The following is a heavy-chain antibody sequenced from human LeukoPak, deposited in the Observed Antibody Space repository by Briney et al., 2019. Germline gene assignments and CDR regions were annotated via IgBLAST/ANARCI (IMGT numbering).Heavy chain of an antibody. V-gene: IGHV4-59*12. CDR1: GASISGYY. CDR3: ARVLAGTVEIRFDP. Sequence: SETLSLTCTVSGASISGYYWSWIRQPPGKGLEWIGYIYYSGSTYYNPSLKSRVTISVDTSKNQFSLKLSSVTAADTAVCYCARVLAGTVEIRFDPWGQGTLVTVSS. J-gene: IGHJ5*02. CDR2: IYYSGST. D-gene: IGHD3-10*01.